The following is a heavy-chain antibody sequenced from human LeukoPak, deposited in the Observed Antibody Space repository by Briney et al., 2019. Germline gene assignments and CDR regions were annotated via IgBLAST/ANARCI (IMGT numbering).Heavy chain of an antibody. CDR3: AKCREYGWDYYYYYGMDV. J-gene: IGHJ6*02. V-gene: IGHV3-11*01. D-gene: IGHD3-10*01. CDR2: ISSSGSTI. CDR1: GFTFSDYY. Sequence: GGPLRLSCAASGFTFSDYYMSWIRQAPGKGLEWVSYISSSGSTIYYADSVKGRFTISRDNAKNSLYLQMNSLRAEDTAVYYCAKCREYGWDYYYYYGMDVWGQGTTVTVSS.